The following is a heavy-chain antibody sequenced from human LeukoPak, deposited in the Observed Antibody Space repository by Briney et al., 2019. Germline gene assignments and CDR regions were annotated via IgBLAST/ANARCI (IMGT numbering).Heavy chain of an antibody. CDR2: MNPNSGNT. CDR1: GYTFTIYD. J-gene: IGHJ6*02. CDR3: AREVVPAAYYYYYYYGMDV. Sequence: ASVKVSCKASGYTFTIYDINWVRQAPGQGLEWMGWMNPNSGNTGYAQKFQGRVTMTRYTSISTAYMELSSLRSEDTAVYYCAREVVPAAYYYYYYYGMDVWGQGTTVTVSS. D-gene: IGHD2-2*01. V-gene: IGHV1-8*01.